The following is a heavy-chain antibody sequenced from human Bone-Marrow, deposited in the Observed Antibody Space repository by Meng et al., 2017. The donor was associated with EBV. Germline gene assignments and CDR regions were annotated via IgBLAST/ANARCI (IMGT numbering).Heavy chain of an antibody. D-gene: IGHD5-24*01. J-gene: IGHJ4*02. CDR3: ARGNAYNVPSFDY. Sequence: GQLQGSCPDLVSPSGPRSLPCLVSGASIMGSNWWSWVRQPPGKGLEWIGEIWHGGNTNYNPSLKSRVTISVDKSGNQFSLNLNSVTAADTAVYYCARGNAYNVPSFDYWGQGTLVTVSS. V-gene: IGHV4-4*02. CDR1: GASIMGSNW. CDR2: IWHGGNT.